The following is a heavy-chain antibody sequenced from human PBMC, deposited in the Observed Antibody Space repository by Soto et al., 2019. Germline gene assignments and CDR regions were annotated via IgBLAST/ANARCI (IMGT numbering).Heavy chain of an antibody. J-gene: IGHJ6*02. D-gene: IGHD6-6*01. CDR3: AKDRFKVAARISSYCMDV. Sequence: GGSLRLSCAASGFTFSSYGMHWVRQAPGKGLEWVAVISYDGSNKYYADSVKGRFTISRDNSKNTLYLQMNSLRAEDTAVYYCAKDRFKVAARISSYCMDVWCQGTTVTVSS. CDR1: GFTFSSYG. V-gene: IGHV3-30*18. CDR2: ISYDGSNK.